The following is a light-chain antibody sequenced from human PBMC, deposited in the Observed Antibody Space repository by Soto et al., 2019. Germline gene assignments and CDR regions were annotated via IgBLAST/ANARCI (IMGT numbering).Light chain of an antibody. J-gene: IGKJ3*01. CDR1: QGINNY. CDR2: AAS. CDR3: QQSYSTPFT. V-gene: IGKV1-39*01. Sequence: DIQMTQSTSSLSAFVGDRVTITCRASQGINNYLNWYQHKPGKAPKLLIYAASSLQSGVPSRFSGSGSGTDFTLTISSLQPEDFATYYCQQSYSTPFTFGPGTKVDIK.